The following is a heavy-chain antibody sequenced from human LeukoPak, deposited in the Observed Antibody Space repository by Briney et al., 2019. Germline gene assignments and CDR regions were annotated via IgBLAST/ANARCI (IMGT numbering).Heavy chain of an antibody. CDR1: GFTFSSYG. D-gene: IGHD2-2*01. CDR2: IRYDGSNK. CDR3: AKDRRYCSSTSCSPLGIFDY. J-gene: IGHJ4*02. Sequence: GGSLRLSCAASGFTFSSYGMHWVRQAPGKGLEWVAFIRYDGSNKYYADSVKGRFTISRDNSKNTLYLQMNSLRAEDTAVYYCAKDRRYCSSTSCSPLGIFDYWGQGTLVTVSS. V-gene: IGHV3-30*02.